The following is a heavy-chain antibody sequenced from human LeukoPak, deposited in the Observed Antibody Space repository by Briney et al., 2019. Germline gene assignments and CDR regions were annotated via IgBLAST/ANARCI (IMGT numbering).Heavy chain of an antibody. CDR2: IIPIFGTA. CDR1: GGTFSSYA. Sequence: SVKVSCKASGGTFSSYAISWVRQAPGQGLEWMGGIIPIFGTANYAQKFQGRVTITADESTSTAYMELSSLRSEDTAVYYCARDSGVGATGTTFDYWGHGTLVTVSS. D-gene: IGHD1-26*01. V-gene: IGHV1-69*01. J-gene: IGHJ4*01. CDR3: ARDSGVGATGTTFDY.